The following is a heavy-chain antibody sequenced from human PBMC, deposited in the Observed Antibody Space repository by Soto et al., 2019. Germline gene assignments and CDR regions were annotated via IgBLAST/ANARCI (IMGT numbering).Heavy chain of an antibody. V-gene: IGHV2-5*02. J-gene: IGHJ5*02. CDR2: IYWDDDK. D-gene: IGHD3-22*01. CDR1: GFSLSTSGVG. CDR3: AHSLIGYYYDSSGSNWFDP. Sequence: QITLKESGPTLVKPTQTLTLTCTFSGFSLSTSGVGVGWIRQPPGKALEWLALIYWDDDKRYSPSLKSRPTITKDTAKTQVVLTMTNMDPVDTATYYCAHSLIGYYYDSSGSNWFDPWGQGTLVTVSS.